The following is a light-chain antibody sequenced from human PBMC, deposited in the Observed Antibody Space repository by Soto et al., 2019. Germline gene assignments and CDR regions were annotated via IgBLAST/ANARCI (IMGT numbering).Light chain of an antibody. CDR3: CSYAGSREV. Sequence: QAVVTQPASVSGSPGQSITISCTGTSSDVGSYNLVSWYQQHPGKAPKLMIYEVSKRPSGVSNRFSGSKSGNTASLTISGLQAEDEADYYCCSYAGSREVFGGGTKLTVL. J-gene: IGLJ2*01. CDR2: EVS. V-gene: IGLV2-23*02. CDR1: SSDVGSYNL.